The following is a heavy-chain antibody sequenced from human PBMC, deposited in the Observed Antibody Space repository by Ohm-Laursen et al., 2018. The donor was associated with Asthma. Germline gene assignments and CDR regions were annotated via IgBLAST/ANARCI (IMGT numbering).Heavy chain of an antibody. D-gene: IGHD6-13*01. J-gene: IGHJ4*02. Sequence: SLRLSCAASGFTFSSYSMHWVRQAPGKGLEWVAVIAYDGSSKYYADSVKGRFTASRDNSKNTMYLQINSLRSEDTAVYYCASGGYSSSWYDSGSYYFDYWGQGTLVTVSS. CDR1: GFTFSSYS. V-gene: IGHV3-30-3*01. CDR2: IAYDGSSK. CDR3: ASGGYSSSWYDSGSYYFDY.